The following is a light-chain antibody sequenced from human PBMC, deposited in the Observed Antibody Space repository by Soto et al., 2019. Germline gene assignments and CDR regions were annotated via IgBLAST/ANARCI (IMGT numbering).Light chain of an antibody. CDR2: GAS. CDR1: QRVSSSH. J-gene: IGKJ1*01. Sequence: SPRTLTLSPGERATLCSRASQRVSSSHLAWYQQKPGQAPRLLISGASSRATGIPDRFTGSGSGTDFTLTISRLEPEDFAVYYCQQYGSSPRTFGQGTKVDIK. V-gene: IGKV3-20*01. CDR3: QQYGSSPRT.